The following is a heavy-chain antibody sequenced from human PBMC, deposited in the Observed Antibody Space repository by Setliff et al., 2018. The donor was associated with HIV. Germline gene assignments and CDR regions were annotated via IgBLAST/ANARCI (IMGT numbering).Heavy chain of an antibody. Sequence: PSETLSLTCAVSGGSISSNWWSWVRQSPGKGLEWIGEIYHSGSTHYNPSLQSRVTISVDTSKKQFSLKLSSVSAADTAVYYCARAADYHDSSGYWAPPRYFDYWGQGTLVTVSS. CDR2: IYHSGST. D-gene: IGHD3-22*01. J-gene: IGHJ4*02. CDR1: GGSISSNW. V-gene: IGHV4-4*02. CDR3: ARAADYHDSSGYWAPPRYFDY.